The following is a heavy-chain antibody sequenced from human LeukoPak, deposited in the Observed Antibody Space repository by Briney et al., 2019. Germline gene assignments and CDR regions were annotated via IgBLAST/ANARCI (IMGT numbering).Heavy chain of an antibody. V-gene: IGHV3-30*02. D-gene: IGHD2-2*01. CDR3: AKELTIVVVPAAEKALDY. CDR1: GFTFSSYG. J-gene: IGHJ4*02. CDR2: IRYDGSNK. Sequence: PGGSLRLSCAASGFTFSSYGMHWVRQAPGKGLEWVAFIRYDGSNKYYADSVKGRFTISRDNSKNTLYLQMNSLRAEDTAVYYCAKELTIVVVPAAEKALDYWGQGTLVTVPS.